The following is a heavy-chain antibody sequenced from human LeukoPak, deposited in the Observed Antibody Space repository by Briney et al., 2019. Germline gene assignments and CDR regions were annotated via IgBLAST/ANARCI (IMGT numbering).Heavy chain of an antibody. D-gene: IGHD2-2*01. Sequence: ASVTVSCTASGGTFSSYAISWVRQAPGQGLEWMGGIIPIFGTANYAQKFQGRVTITADESTSTAYMELSSLRSEDTAVYYCAREYCSSTSCPAKMGFDPWGQGTLVTVSS. CDR3: AREYCSSTSCPAKMGFDP. CDR1: GGTFSSYA. CDR2: IIPIFGTA. J-gene: IGHJ5*02. V-gene: IGHV1-69*13.